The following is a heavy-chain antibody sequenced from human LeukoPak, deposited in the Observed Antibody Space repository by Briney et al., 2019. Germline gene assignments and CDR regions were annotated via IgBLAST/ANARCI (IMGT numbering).Heavy chain of an antibody. CDR2: LYGDGRT. CDR3: SRDDHYTGGWLPLD. V-gene: IGHV3-53*01. Sequence: GGSLRLSCAASGLTVSTIYMSWVRQAPGKGLEWISVLYGDGRTYYTDSVKGRFTISRDNSKNTLYLQMNNLRPEDTAVYYCSRDDHYTGGWLPLDWGQGTLVTVSS. D-gene: IGHD2-8*02. J-gene: IGHJ4*02. CDR1: GLTVSTIY.